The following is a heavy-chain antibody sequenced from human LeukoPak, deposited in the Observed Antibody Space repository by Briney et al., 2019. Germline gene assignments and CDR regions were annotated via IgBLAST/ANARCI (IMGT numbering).Heavy chain of an antibody. CDR2: ISSSSSYI. Sequence: GGSLRLSCAASGFTFSSYSMNWVRQAPGKGLEWVSSISSSSSYIYYADSVKGRFTISRDNAKNSLYLQMNSLRAEDTAVYYCAVMIAAAGTDDAFDIWGQGTMVTVSS. CDR1: GFTFSSYS. J-gene: IGHJ3*02. CDR3: AVMIAAAGTDDAFDI. V-gene: IGHV3-21*01. D-gene: IGHD6-13*01.